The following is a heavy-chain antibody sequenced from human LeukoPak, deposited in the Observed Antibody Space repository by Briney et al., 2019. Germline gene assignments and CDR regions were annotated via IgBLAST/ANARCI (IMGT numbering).Heavy chain of an antibody. Sequence: PGGSLRLSCAASGFTFSSYGMHWVRQAPGKGLEWVAVIWYDGSNKYYADSVKGRFTISRDNSKNTLYLQMNSLRVEDTAVYYCARDGLNYYDSGGKIIRRDYYYYGMDVWGQGTTVTVSS. CDR1: GFTFSSYG. D-gene: IGHD3-22*01. J-gene: IGHJ6*02. V-gene: IGHV3-33*08. CDR2: IWYDGSNK. CDR3: ARDGLNYYDSGGKIIRRDYYYYGMDV.